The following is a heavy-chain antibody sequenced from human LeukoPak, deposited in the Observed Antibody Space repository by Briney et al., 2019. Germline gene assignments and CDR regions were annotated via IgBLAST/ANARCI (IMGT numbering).Heavy chain of an antibody. V-gene: IGHV1-18*01. CDR3: ARESYYGSGPPLFFDY. J-gene: IGHJ4*02. D-gene: IGHD3-10*01. Sequence: ASVKVSCKASGYTFTSYGISWVRQARGQGLEWMGWISAYNGNTNYAQKLQGRVTMTTDTSTSTAYMELRSLRSDDTAVYYCARESYYGSGPPLFFDYWGQGTLVTVSS. CDR1: GYTFTSYG. CDR2: ISAYNGNT.